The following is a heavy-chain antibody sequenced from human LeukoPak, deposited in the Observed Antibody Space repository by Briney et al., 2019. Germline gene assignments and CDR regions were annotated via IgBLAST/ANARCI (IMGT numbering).Heavy chain of an antibody. D-gene: IGHD3-3*01. V-gene: IGHV3-33*01. Sequence: PGGSLRLSCAASGFTFRSYGMHWVRQAPGKGLQWVAVIWYDGSNKYYADSVKGRFTISRDNSENTVSMQMNSLRAEDTAVYYCARELPPLEKYYFDYWGQGPLVTVSS. CDR1: GFTFRSYG. CDR3: ARELPPLEKYYFDY. J-gene: IGHJ4*02. CDR2: IWYDGSNK.